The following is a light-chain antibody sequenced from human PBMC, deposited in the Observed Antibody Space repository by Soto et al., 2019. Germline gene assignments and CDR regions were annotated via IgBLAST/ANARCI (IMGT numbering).Light chain of an antibody. J-gene: IGKJ5*01. Sequence: EIAMTQSPATRTVCAGERATVWCRQSQIVSSNLAWYQQKPGQAPRLLIYGASTRATGIPDRFSGSGSGTEFTLTISSLQSEDFAVYYCQKYNNWPQITCGQGPRRAIK. V-gene: IGKV3-15*01. CDR1: QIVSSN. CDR3: QKYNNWPQIT. CDR2: GAS.